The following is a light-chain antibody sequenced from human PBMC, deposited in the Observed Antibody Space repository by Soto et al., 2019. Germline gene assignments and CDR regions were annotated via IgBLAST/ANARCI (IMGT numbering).Light chain of an antibody. Sequence: QSVVTQPPSVSEAPRQRVTISCSGSRSNIGNNAVNWYQQLPGKAPKLLIYYDDLVASGVSDRFSGSKSGTSASLAISGLQSEDEADYYCAAWDDILNGYVFGTGTKLTVL. CDR3: AAWDDILNGYV. CDR2: YDD. CDR1: RSNIGNNA. V-gene: IGLV1-36*01. J-gene: IGLJ1*01.